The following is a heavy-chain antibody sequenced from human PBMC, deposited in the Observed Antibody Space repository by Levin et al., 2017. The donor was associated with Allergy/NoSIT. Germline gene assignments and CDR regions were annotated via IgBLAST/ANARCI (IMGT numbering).Heavy chain of an antibody. CDR3: ARGRTVLLWFGELLSAFDI. CDR1: GFTFSSYS. V-gene: IGHV3-48*01. CDR2: ISSSSSTI. J-gene: IGHJ3*02. Sequence: GGSLRLSCAASGFTFSSYSMNWVRQAPGKGLEWVSYISSSSSTIYYADSVKGRFTISRDNAKNSLYLQMNSLRAEDTAVYYCARGRTVLLWFGELLSAFDIWGQGTMVTVSS. D-gene: IGHD3-10*01.